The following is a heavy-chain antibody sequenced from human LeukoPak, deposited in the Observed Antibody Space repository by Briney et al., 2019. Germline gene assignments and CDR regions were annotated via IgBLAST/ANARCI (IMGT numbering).Heavy chain of an antibody. J-gene: IGHJ5*02. Sequence: ASVKVSRKASGYTFTGYYMHWVRQAPGQGLEWMGWISPNSGGTNYAQKFQGRVTMTRDTSISTAYMELSRLRSDDTAVYYCAREAPYGWFDPWGQGTLVTVSS. D-gene: IGHD3-10*01. CDR3: AREAPYGWFDP. CDR2: ISPNSGGT. V-gene: IGHV1-2*02. CDR1: GYTFTGYY.